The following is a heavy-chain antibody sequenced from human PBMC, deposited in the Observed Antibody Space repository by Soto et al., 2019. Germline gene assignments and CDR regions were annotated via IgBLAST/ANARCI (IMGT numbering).Heavy chain of an antibody. Sequence: PSETLSLTCTVSGGSISRYYWNWIRQPPGKGLEWIGYIYYSGSTNYNPPLKSRVTISVDTSKNQFSLKLSSVTAADTAMYYCARAYGSGSYYEYYFDYWGQGTLVTVSS. D-gene: IGHD3-10*01. V-gene: IGHV4-59*01. CDR3: ARAYGSGSYYEYYFDY. J-gene: IGHJ4*02. CDR1: GGSISRYY. CDR2: IYYSGST.